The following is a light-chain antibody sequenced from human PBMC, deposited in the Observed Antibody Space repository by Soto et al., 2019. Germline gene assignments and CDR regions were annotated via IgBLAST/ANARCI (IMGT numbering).Light chain of an antibody. CDR3: QQYGTPRSVT. CDR1: QSVDSNY. CDR2: GAS. J-gene: IGKJ5*01. Sequence: EIVLTQSPGTLSLSPGEEATLSCRASQSVDSNYLAWYQQKPGQTPRLIIYGASGRADGIPHRFSGSGFGTDFTLTIRTVEPEDFAVYYCQQYGTPRSVTFGQGTRLDI. V-gene: IGKV3-20*01.